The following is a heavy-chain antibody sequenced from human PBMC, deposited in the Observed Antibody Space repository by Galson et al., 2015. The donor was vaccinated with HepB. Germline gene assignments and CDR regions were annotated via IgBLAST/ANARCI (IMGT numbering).Heavy chain of an antibody. J-gene: IGHJ4*02. CDR3: ARRGGESSSHSRLDN. CDR2: IYPGDSDT. D-gene: IGHD2-2*01. V-gene: IGHV5-51*01. Sequence: QSGAEVKKPGESLKISCQGIGYLFSGYWIGWVRQMPGKGLEWMGIIYPGDSDTSYSPSFQGQVPISADQSSSVVYLQWNSLKPSDTAIYFCARRGGESSSHSRLDNWGQGTLVTVSS. CDR1: GYLFSGYW.